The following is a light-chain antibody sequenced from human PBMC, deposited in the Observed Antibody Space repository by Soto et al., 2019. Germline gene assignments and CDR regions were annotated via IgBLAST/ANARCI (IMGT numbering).Light chain of an antibody. Sequence: EIVLTQSPGTLCLSPGERATLSCRASQSVSSSYLAWYQQKPGQAPRLLIYGASSRATGIPDRFSGSGSGTDFTLTISRLDPEDFAVYFCQQYGSSPRTFGQGTKVDNK. CDR1: QSVSSSY. CDR2: GAS. V-gene: IGKV3-20*01. J-gene: IGKJ1*01. CDR3: QQYGSSPRT.